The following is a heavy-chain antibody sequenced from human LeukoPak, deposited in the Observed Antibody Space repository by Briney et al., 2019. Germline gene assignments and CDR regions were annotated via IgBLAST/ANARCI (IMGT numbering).Heavy chain of an antibody. CDR2: IIPIFGTA. V-gene: IGHV1-69*01. Sequence: ASVKVSCKASGGTFSSYAISWVRQAPGQGLEWMGGIIPIFGTANYAQKFQGRVTITADESTSTAYMELSSLRSEDTAVYYCARDSYDQVATITWGWYFDYWGQGTLVTVPS. D-gene: IGHD5-12*01. CDR1: GGTFSSYA. J-gene: IGHJ4*02. CDR3: ARDSYDQVATITWGWYFDY.